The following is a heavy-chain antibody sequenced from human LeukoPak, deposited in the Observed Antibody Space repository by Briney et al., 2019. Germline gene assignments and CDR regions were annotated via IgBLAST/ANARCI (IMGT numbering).Heavy chain of an antibody. D-gene: IGHD5-12*01. J-gene: IGHJ6*02. V-gene: IGHV3-23*01. Sequence: GGSLRLSCAASGFTFSSYAMSWVRQAPGKGLEWVSAISGSGGSTYYADSVKGRFTISRDNSKNTLYLQMNSLRAEDTAVYYCAKDDPDIVATITAYHYGMDVWGQGTTVTVSS. CDR1: GFTFSSYA. CDR2: ISGSGGST. CDR3: AKDDPDIVATITAYHYGMDV.